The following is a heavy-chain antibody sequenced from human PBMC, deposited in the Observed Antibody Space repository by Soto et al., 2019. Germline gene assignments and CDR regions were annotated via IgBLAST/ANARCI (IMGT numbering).Heavy chain of an antibody. D-gene: IGHD6-13*01. J-gene: IGHJ5*02. CDR3: ARGGSELAAAANWFDP. V-gene: IGHV1-69*01. CDR1: GGTFSSYA. CDR2: IIPIFGTA. Sequence: QVQLVQSGAEVKKPGSSVKVSCKASGGTFSSYAISWVRQAPGQGLEGLGGIIPIFGTANYAQKFQGRVTITADESTSTAYMELSSLRSEDTAVYYCARGGSELAAAANWFDPWGQGTLVTVSS.